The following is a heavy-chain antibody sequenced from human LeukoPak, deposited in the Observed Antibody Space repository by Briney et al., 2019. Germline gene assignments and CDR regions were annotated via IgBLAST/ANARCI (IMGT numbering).Heavy chain of an antibody. CDR2: IYHSGST. V-gene: IGHV4-4*02. CDR3: ARLVRWSYYYGSGGYYPNWFDP. D-gene: IGHD3-10*01. J-gene: IGHJ5*02. Sequence: SGTLSLTCAVSGGSISSSNWWSWVRQPPGKGLEWIGEIYHSGSTNYNPSLKSRVTISVDKSKNQFSLKLSSVTAADTAVYYCARLVRWSYYYGSGGYYPNWFDPWGQGTLVTVSS. CDR1: GGSISSSNW.